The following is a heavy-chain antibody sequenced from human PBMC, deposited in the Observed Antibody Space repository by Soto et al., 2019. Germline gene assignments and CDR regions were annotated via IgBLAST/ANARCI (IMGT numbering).Heavy chain of an antibody. J-gene: IGHJ4*02. D-gene: IGHD2-2*01. CDR1: GFTFTDAW. CDR2: ISGSGGST. CDR3: AKASNLGYCISTSCYETAGFDY. Sequence: GGSLRLSCAASGFTFTDAWMGWVRQAPGKGLEWVSAISGSGGSTYYADSVKGRFTISRDNSKNTLYLKMNSLRAEDTAVYYCAKASNLGYCISTSCYETAGFDYWGQGT. V-gene: IGHV3-23*01.